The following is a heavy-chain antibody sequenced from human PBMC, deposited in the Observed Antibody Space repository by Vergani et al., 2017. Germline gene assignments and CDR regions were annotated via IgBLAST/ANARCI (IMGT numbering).Heavy chain of an antibody. D-gene: IGHD6-13*01. Sequence: QVQLVESGGGVVQPGRSLRLSCAASGFTFSSYGMHWVRQAPGKGLEWVAVIWYDGSNKYYADSVKGRFTISRDNSKNTLYLQMNSLRAEDTAVYYCARVGGIAAQTPTNYYYYNYMDVWGKGTTVTVSS. J-gene: IGHJ6*03. CDR2: IWYDGSNK. V-gene: IGHV3-33*01. CDR3: ARVGGIAAQTPTNYYYYNYMDV. CDR1: GFTFSSYG.